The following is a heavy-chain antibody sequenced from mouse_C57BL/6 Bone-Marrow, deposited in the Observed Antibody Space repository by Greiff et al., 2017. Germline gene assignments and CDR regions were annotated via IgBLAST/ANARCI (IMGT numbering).Heavy chain of an antibody. J-gene: IGHJ4*01. Sequence: EVQGVESGGDLVKPGGSLKLSCAASGFTFSSYGMSWVRQTPDKRLEWVATISSGGSYTYYPDSVKGRFTISRDNANNTLYLQMSSLKSEDTAMYYCARPYYYGFAMDYWGQGTSVTVSS. CDR3: ARPYYYGFAMDY. CDR2: ISSGGSYT. V-gene: IGHV5-6*01. D-gene: IGHD1-1*01. CDR1: GFTFSSYG.